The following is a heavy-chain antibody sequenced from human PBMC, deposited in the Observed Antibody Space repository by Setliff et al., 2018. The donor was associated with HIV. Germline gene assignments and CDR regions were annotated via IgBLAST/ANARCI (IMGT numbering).Heavy chain of an antibody. CDR3: ARDFKRYNSPCRFDP. D-gene: IGHD1-1*01. J-gene: IGHJ5*02. Sequence: PSETLSLTCTVSGGFLSRSTYYWNWIRQPAGKALEWIGRINTSGTTIYSPSLKSRVTISLEKSNNQFSLKLSSVTAADTAVYYCARDFKRYNSPCRFDPWGQGILVTVSS. V-gene: IGHV4-61*02. CDR2: INTSGTT. CDR1: GGFLSRSTYY.